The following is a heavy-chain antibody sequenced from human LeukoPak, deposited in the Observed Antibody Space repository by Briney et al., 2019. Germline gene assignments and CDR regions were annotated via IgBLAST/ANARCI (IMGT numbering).Heavy chain of an antibody. CDR1: GFTFSSYG. CDR2: ISGSGGST. D-gene: IGHD4-17*01. CDR3: AKQNGDLSWTADWYFDL. V-gene: IGHV3-23*01. Sequence: GGSLRLSCAASGFTFSSYGMSWVRQAPGKGLEWVSAISGSGGSTYYADSVKGRFTISRDNSKNTLYLQTNSLRAEDTAVYYCAKQNGDLSWTADWYFDLWGRGTLVTVSS. J-gene: IGHJ2*01.